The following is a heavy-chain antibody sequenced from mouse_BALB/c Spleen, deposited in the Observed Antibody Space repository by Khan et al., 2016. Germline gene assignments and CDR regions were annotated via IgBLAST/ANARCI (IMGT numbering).Heavy chain of an antibody. CDR2: IRYDGYN. CDR3: ARDGDDGWFAY. CDR1: GYSITSGYF. D-gene: IGHD2-2*01. J-gene: IGHJ3*01. V-gene: IGHV3-6*02. Sequence: EVQLQESGPGLVKPSQSLSLTCSVTGYSITSGYFWNWIRQFPGNKLEWMGFIRYDGYNNYSPSLKHRISITPDTSKHQFFLKLNSVTTEDTATYYCARDGDDGWFAYWGQGTLVTVSA.